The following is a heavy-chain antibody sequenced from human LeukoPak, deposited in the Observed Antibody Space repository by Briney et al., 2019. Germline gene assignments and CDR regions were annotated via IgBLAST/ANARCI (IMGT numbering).Heavy chain of an antibody. D-gene: IGHD5-24*01. Sequence: GGSLRLSCAASGFTFSSYAMHWVRQAPGKGLEWVAVISYDGSNKYYADSVKGRFTISRDNSKNTLYLQMNSLRAEDTAVYYCAKDRPMAMRHNYGMDVWGQGTTVTVSS. CDR2: ISYDGSNK. V-gene: IGHV3-30*04. CDR3: AKDRPMAMRHNYGMDV. CDR1: GFTFSSYA. J-gene: IGHJ6*02.